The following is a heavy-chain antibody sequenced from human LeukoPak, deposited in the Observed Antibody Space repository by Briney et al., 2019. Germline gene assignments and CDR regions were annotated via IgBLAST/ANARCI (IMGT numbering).Heavy chain of an antibody. V-gene: IGHV3-11*01. D-gene: IGHD3-22*01. CDR2: ISSSGSTI. CDR1: GFTFSDYY. CDR3: ARALDYDSSGYTYYFDY. Sequence: GGSLRLPCAASGFTFSDYYMSWIRQAPGKGLEWVSYISSSGSTIYYADSVKGRFTVSRDNAKNSLYLQMNSLRAEDTAVYYCARALDYDSSGYTYYFDYWGQGTLVTVSS. J-gene: IGHJ4*02.